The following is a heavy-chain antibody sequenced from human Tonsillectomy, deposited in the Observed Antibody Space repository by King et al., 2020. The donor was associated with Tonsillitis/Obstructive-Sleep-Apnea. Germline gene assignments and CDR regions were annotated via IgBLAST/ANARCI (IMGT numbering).Heavy chain of an antibody. Sequence: VQLVESGPGLVKPSQTLSLTCTVSGGSISSSGYYWSWIRQHPGMGLEWIGYIYYSGSTHYNPSLKSRVTISLDTSKNQFSLKLSSVTAADTAVYYCARASGYSGYDYRYNWFDPWGQGTLVTVSS. CDR2: IYYSGST. J-gene: IGHJ5*02. CDR3: ARASGYSGYDYRYNWFDP. CDR1: GGSISSSGYY. V-gene: IGHV4-31*03. D-gene: IGHD5-12*01.